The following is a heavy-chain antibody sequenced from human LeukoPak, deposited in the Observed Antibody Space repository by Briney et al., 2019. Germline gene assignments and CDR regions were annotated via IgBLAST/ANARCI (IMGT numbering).Heavy chain of an antibody. CDR2: INPNSGGT. CDR3: ARAEVIDY. J-gene: IGHJ4*02. CDR1: GYTFTGYY. D-gene: IGHD3-22*01. V-gene: IGHV1-2*02. Sequence: ASVKVSFKASGYTFTGYYMHWVRQAPGQGLEWMGWINPNSGGTNYAQKFQGRVTMTRDTPISTAYMELTSLRSDDTAVYYCARAEVIDYWGQGTLVTVSS.